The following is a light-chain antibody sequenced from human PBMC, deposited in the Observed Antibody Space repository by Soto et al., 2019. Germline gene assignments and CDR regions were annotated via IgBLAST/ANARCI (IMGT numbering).Light chain of an antibody. CDR2: EVS. CDR1: SSDVGGYNY. J-gene: IGLJ1*01. CDR3: SSDAGSSYV. V-gene: IGLV2-8*01. Sequence: QSALTQPPSASGSPGQSVTISCTGTSSDVGGYNYVSWYQQHPGKAPKLMIYEVSKRPSGVPDRFSGSKSGNTASLTVSGLQAEDEADYYCSSDAGSSYVVGNGTKVTVL.